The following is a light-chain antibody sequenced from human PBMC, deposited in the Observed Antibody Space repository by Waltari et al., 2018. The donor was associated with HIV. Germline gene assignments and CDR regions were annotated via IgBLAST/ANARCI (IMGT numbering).Light chain of an antibody. CDR2: EDS. J-gene: IGLJ2*01. CDR3: QAWDRSTVI. V-gene: IGLV3-1*01. CDR1: KLGQKY. Sequence: YELTQPPSVSVSPGQTANITCSGDKLGQKYAHWYQQKSGQSPVLLIYEDSKRRSGILERFSGSISGDTATLTISGTQAEDEADYHCQAWDRSTVIFAGGTKLTVL.